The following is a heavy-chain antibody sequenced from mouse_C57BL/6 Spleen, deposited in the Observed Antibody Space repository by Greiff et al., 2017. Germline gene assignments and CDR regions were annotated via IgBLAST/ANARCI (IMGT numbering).Heavy chain of an antibody. CDR2: IYPGSGST. CDR3: ARIGYDYDLYYFDY. V-gene: IGHV1-55*01. J-gene: IGHJ2*01. CDR1: GYTFTSYW. Sequence: QVQLQQPGAELVKPGASVKMSCKASGYTFTSYWITWVKQRPGQGLEWIGDIYPGSGSTNYNEKFKSKATLTVETSSSTAYMQLSSLTSEDSAVYYCARIGYDYDLYYFDYWGQGTTLTVSS. D-gene: IGHD2-4*01.